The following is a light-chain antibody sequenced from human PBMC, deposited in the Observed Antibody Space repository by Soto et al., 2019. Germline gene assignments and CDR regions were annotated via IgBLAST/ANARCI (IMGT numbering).Light chain of an antibody. V-gene: IGLV6-57*01. J-gene: IGLJ3*02. Sequence: NFMLTQPHSVSASPGKTVIISCTRSSGSIASNYVQWYQQRPGSSPTTVIYEDNQRPSGVPDRFSGSIDSSSNSASLTISGLETEDEADYYCQSYDATNPVFGGGTQLTVL. CDR1: SGSIASNY. CDR3: QSYDATNPV. CDR2: EDN.